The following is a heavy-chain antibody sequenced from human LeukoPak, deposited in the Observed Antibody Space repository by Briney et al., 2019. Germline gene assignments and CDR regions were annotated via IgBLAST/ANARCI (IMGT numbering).Heavy chain of an antibody. D-gene: IGHD6-13*01. Sequence: GGSLRLSCAASGFTFSSYAMHWVRQAPGKGLEWVAVISYDGSNKYYADSVKGRFTISRDNSKNTLYLQMNSLRAEDTAVYYCARDYSSSWNYYYYGMDVWGQGTTVTVSS. CDR3: ARDYSSSWNYYYYGMDV. CDR2: ISYDGSNK. CDR1: GFTFSSYA. V-gene: IGHV3-30-3*01. J-gene: IGHJ6*02.